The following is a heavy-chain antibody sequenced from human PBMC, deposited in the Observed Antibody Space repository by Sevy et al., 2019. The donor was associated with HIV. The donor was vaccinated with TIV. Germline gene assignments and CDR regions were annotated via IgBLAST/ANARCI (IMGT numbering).Heavy chain of an antibody. CDR3: ARQGSSSSFNYYYYYGMDV. Sequence: SETLSLTCTVSGGSISSSSYYWGWIRQPPGKGLEWIGSIYYSGSTHYNPSLKSRVTISVDTSKNQFSLKLSSVTAADTAVYYCARQGSSSSFNYYYYYGMDVWGQGTTVTVSS. V-gene: IGHV4-39*01. D-gene: IGHD6-6*01. CDR1: GGSISSSSYY. CDR2: IYYSGST. J-gene: IGHJ6*02.